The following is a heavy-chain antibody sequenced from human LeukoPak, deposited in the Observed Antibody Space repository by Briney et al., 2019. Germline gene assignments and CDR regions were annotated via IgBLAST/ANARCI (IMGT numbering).Heavy chain of an antibody. Sequence: GGSLRLSCAASEFSVSSNYMTWVRQAPGKGLECVSIIYSGGTTYYADSVRGRFTISRDNSKNTLYLQMNSLRAEDTAVYYCAKRRAGSGWLFDYWGQGTLVTVSS. J-gene: IGHJ4*02. CDR2: IYSGGTT. V-gene: IGHV3-66*01. D-gene: IGHD6-19*01. CDR1: EFSVSSNY. CDR3: AKRRAGSGWLFDY.